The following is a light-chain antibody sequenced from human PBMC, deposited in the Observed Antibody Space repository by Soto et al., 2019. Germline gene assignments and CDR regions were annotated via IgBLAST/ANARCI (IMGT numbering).Light chain of an antibody. J-gene: IGKJ4*01. V-gene: IGKV3-20*01. CDR2: GAS. Sequence: EIVLTQSPDTLSLSPGERATLSCRSSQSVSSSYLAWYQQKPGQAPRLLIYGASSRATGIPDRFSGSGSGTDFTLTISRLEPEDFATYYCQQYDNYPLNFGGGTKVDIK. CDR1: QSVSSSY. CDR3: QQYDNYPLN.